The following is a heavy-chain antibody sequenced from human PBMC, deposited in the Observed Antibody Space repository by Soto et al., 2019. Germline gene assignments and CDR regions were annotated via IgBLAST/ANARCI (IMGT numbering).Heavy chain of an antibody. Sequence: EVQLVESGGGLVKPGGSLRPSCAASGFTFSSYSMNWVRQAPGKGLEWVSSISSSSSYIYYADSVKGRFTISRDNAKNSLYLQMNSLRAEDTAVYYCAREGRCSSTSCYPYYYYYGMDVWGQGTTVTVSS. CDR1: GFTFSSYS. CDR2: ISSSSSYI. V-gene: IGHV3-21*01. CDR3: AREGRCSSTSCYPYYYYYGMDV. D-gene: IGHD2-2*01. J-gene: IGHJ6*02.